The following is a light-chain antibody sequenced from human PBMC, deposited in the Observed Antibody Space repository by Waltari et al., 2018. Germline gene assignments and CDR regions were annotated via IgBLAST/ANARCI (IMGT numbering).Light chain of an antibody. Sequence: TQDPAVSVAMGQTVRITCQGHSLRSYYASRYQQRPGQAPILIMYDKNNRPSGVPDRFSGSSSDNTASLTITGAQAEDEGHYYCHSRDASGVGGTFGGGTKLTVL. V-gene: IGLV3-19*01. CDR2: DKN. J-gene: IGLJ2*01. CDR1: SLRSYY. CDR3: HSRDASGVGGT.